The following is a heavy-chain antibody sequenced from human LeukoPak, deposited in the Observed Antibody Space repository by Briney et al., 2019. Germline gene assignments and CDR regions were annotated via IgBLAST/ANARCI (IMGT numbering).Heavy chain of an antibody. Sequence: PGGSLTLSCAASGFTFTNYAVSWVRQASGKGLEWVSSISASGADIFYADSVQGRVSISRDNSKNTLYLQMNSVRAEDTAVYYCAKSYYYGSGCYYLFDYWGQGTLVTVSS. V-gene: IGHV3-23*01. CDR2: ISASGADI. J-gene: IGHJ4*02. CDR1: GFTFTNYA. CDR3: AKSYYYGSGCYYLFDY. D-gene: IGHD3-10*01.